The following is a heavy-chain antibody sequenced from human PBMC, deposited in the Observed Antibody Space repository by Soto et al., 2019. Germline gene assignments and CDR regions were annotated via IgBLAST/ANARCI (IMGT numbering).Heavy chain of an antibody. Sequence: QVQLVESGGGVVQPGRSLRLSCAASGFTFSSYAMHWVRQAPGKGLEWVAVISYDGSNKYYADSVKGRFTISRDNSKNTLYLQMNSLRAEDTAVYYCARYHTAMVTVDYWGHGTLVTVSS. CDR3: ARYHTAMVTVDY. CDR1: GFTFSSYA. D-gene: IGHD5-18*01. V-gene: IGHV3-30-3*01. CDR2: ISYDGSNK. J-gene: IGHJ4*01.